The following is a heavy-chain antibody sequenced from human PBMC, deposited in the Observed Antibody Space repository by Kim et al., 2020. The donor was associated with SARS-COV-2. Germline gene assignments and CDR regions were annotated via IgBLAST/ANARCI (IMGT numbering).Heavy chain of an antibody. J-gene: IGHJ5*02. CDR3: ATGMITFGGVIAH. D-gene: IGHD3-16*01. Sequence: DSVKGRFPISRDNSKNTRYLQMNSLRAEDTAVYYCATGMITFGGVIAHWGQGTLVTVSS. V-gene: IGHV3-23*01.